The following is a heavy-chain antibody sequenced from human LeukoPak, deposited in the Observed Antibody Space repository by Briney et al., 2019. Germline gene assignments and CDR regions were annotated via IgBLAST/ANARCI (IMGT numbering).Heavy chain of an antibody. CDR2: IVVGSGNT. V-gene: IGHV1-58*02. D-gene: IGHD2-2*01. CDR1: GFTFTSSA. CDR3: AAVNYCSSTSCRYYYYMDV. Sequence: SVKVSCKASGFTFTSSAMQGVRQAGGQRREGIGWIVVGSGNTNDAQKFPETVTITTDLYPSTAYMELSTLSSDDPAVYSCAAVNYCSSTSCRYYYYMDVWGKGTPVTVSS. J-gene: IGHJ6*03.